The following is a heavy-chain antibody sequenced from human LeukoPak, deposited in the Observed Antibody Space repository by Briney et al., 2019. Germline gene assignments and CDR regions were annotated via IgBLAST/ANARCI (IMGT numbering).Heavy chain of an antibody. CDR2: IYSGGST. CDR3: AKGYNYAYEY. Sequence: PGGSLRLSCAASGFTVSSSYMSWVRQAPGKGLEWVSLIYSGGSTYYAASVKGRFTISRDNSKNTLYLQMNSLRPEVTAVYYCAKGYNYAYEYWGQGTLVTVSS. CDR1: GFTVSSSY. D-gene: IGHD5-18*01. J-gene: IGHJ4*02. V-gene: IGHV3-53*01.